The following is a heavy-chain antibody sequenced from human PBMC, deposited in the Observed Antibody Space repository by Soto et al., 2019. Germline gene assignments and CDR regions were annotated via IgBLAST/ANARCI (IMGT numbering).Heavy chain of an antibody. D-gene: IGHD3-10*01. CDR1: GFTFSDYY. CDR2: ISSSGSTI. Sequence: QVQLVESGGGLVKPGGSLRLSCAASGFTFSDYYMSWIRQAPGKGLEWVSYISSSGSTIYYADSVKGRFTISRDNTKNSLYLQMNSLRAEDTAVYYCASPEGYGSGSYYRPHTLGVWGKGTTVTVSS. V-gene: IGHV3-11*01. J-gene: IGHJ6*04. CDR3: ASPEGYGSGSYYRPHTLGV.